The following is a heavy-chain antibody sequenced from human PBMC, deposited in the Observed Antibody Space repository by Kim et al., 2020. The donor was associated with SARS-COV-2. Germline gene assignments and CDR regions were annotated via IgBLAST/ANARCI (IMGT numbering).Heavy chain of an antibody. CDR3: ARAKWVDGMDV. Sequence: SETLSLTCTVSGGSISSGDYYWSWIRQPPGKGLEWIGYIYYSGSTYYNPSLKSRVTISVDTSKNQFSLKLSSVTAADTAVYYCARAKWVDGMDVWGQGTTVTVSS. D-gene: IGHD1-26*01. CDR2: IYYSGST. V-gene: IGHV4-30-4*01. J-gene: IGHJ6*02. CDR1: GGSISSGDYY.